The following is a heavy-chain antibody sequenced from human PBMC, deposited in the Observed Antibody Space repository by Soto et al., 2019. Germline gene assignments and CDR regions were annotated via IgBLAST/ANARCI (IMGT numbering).Heavy chain of an antibody. V-gene: IGHV1-69*02. CDR2: IIPALDIE. CDR3: AAVAGTSAFVGYFEY. Sequence: QGLLVQSGVEVKKPGSSVKVSCKAPGGTLSTYTLTWLRQAPGQGPEWMGRIIPALDIEEYAQQFQGRVTITADTSTSTAYMELHSLRSDDTAVYYCAAVAGTSAFVGYFEYWGQGTLVTVAS. CDR1: GGTLSTYT. J-gene: IGHJ4*02. D-gene: IGHD6-19*01.